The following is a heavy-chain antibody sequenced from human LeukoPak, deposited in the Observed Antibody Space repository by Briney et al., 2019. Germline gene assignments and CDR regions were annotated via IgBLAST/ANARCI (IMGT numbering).Heavy chain of an antibody. CDR1: GYTFTSYY. Sequence: ASVKVSCKASGYTFTSYYMHWVRQAPGQGLEWMGTINPSGGSTSYAQKFQGRVTMTRDTSTSTVYMELSSLRSEDTAVYYCARPYYDFWSGYPTNWFDPWGQGTLVTVSS. D-gene: IGHD3-3*01. V-gene: IGHV1-46*01. J-gene: IGHJ5*02. CDR3: ARPYYDFWSGYPTNWFDP. CDR2: INPSGGST.